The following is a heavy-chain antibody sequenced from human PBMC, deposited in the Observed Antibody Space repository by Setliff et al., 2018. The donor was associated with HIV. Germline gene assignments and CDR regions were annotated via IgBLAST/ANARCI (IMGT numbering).Heavy chain of an antibody. D-gene: IGHD6-19*01. CDR1: GGSISSGDYY. Sequence: PSETLSLTCTVSGGSISSGDYYWTWIRQPAGKGLQWIGRIHTSGNTNYNPSLKSRVTISVDTSKSQFSLKLSSLTAADTAVYYCARGRTQWLNYNYFDPWGLGTLVTVSS. CDR2: IHTSGNT. CDR3: ARGRTQWLNYNYFDP. V-gene: IGHV4-61*02. J-gene: IGHJ5*02.